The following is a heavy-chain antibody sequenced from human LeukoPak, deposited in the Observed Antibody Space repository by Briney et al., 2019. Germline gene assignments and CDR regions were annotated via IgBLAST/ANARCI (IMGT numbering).Heavy chain of an antibody. CDR2: INPNGGSR. CDR1: GYTFTSYG. Sequence: GASVKVPCKASGYTFTSYGISWVRQAPGQGLEWMGIINPNGGSRSYAEKFQGRVTVTRDTSTSTVYMDLSSLRSEDTAVYYCASARELGILGYWGQGTLVTVSS. V-gene: IGHV1-46*01. CDR3: ASARELGILGY. J-gene: IGHJ4*02. D-gene: IGHD7-27*01.